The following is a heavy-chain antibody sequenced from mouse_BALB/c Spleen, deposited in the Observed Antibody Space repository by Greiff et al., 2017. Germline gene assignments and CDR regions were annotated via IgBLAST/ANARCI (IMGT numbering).Heavy chain of an antibody. CDR1: GYSITSDYA. D-gene: IGHD2-4*01. Sequence: EVKLVESGPGLVKPSQSLSLTCTVTGYSITSDYAWNWIRQFPGNKLEWMGYISYSGSTSYNPSLKSRISITRDTSKNQFFLQLNSVTTEDTATYYCARSPYDYGSYYFDYWGQGTTLTVSS. CDR2: ISYSGST. V-gene: IGHV3-2*02. J-gene: IGHJ2*01. CDR3: ARSPYDYGSYYFDY.